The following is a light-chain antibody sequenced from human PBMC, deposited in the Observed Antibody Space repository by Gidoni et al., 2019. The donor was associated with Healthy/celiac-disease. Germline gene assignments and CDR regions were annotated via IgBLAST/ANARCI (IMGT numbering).Light chain of an antibody. V-gene: IGKV1-39*01. CDR3: QQSYSTPTT. J-gene: IGKJ1*01. CDR1: QSIISD. Sequence: DIQLTQSPSSLSASVGDRVTITCRACQSIISDLNWYQQKPGKAPKLLIYAASSLQSGVPSRFSGSGSGTDFTLTISSLQPEDFETYYCQQSYSTPTTFGQGTKVEIK. CDR2: AAS.